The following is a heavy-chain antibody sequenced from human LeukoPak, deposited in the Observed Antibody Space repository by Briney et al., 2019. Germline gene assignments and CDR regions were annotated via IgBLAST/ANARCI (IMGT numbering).Heavy chain of an antibody. Sequence: SETLSLTCTVSGGSISSYYWSWIRQPPGKGLEWIGYIYYSGSTNYNPSLKSRVTISVDTSKNQFSLKLSSVTAADTAVYYCARNSYGRARLFDPWGQGTLVTVSS. CDR3: ARNSYGRARLFDP. V-gene: IGHV4-59*12. D-gene: IGHD5-18*01. J-gene: IGHJ5*02. CDR2: IYYSGST. CDR1: GGSISSYY.